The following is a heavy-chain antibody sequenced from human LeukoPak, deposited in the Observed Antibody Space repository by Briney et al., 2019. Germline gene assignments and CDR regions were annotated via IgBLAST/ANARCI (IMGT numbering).Heavy chain of an antibody. J-gene: IGHJ4*02. CDR1: GFMFNKYG. CDR3: ARDPVEWELLLDY. V-gene: IGHV3-7*01. Sequence: GGSLRLSCVASGFMFNKYGMSWVRQAPGKRPEWVANMNIDGSEKYYADSVKGRFSISRDNARNSVYLQMNSLRVEDTADYYCARDPVEWELLLDYWGQGTLVTVSS. D-gene: IGHD1-26*01. CDR2: MNIDGSEK.